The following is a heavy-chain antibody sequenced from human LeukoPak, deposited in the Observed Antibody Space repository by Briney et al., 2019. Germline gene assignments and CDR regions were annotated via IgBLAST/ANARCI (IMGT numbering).Heavy chain of an antibody. CDR1: GGSFSGYY. CDR2: INHSGST. J-gene: IGHJ4*02. Sequence: KPSETLSLTCAVYGGSFSGYYWSWIRQPPGKGLEWIGEINHSGSTNYNPSLKSRVTISVDTSKNQFSLKLSSVTAADTAVYYCARGRQLNSWGQGSLVTVSS. CDR3: ARGRQLNS. V-gene: IGHV4-34*01. D-gene: IGHD1-1*01.